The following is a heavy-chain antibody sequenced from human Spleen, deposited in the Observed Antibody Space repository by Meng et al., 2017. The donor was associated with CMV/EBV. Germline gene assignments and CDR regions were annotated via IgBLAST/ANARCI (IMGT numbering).Heavy chain of an antibody. CDR2: IIPILAIT. V-gene: IGHV1-69*04. D-gene: IGHD3-9*01. Sequence: KASGATFSSYAITWVRQAPGQGLEWMGTIIPILAITKYAQKFQGRVTITADKTSSTVYMELSSLRSDDTAVYYCARSYDILTGTGDDYWGQGTLVTVSS. CDR3: ARSYDILTGTGDDY. J-gene: IGHJ4*02. CDR1: GATFSSYA.